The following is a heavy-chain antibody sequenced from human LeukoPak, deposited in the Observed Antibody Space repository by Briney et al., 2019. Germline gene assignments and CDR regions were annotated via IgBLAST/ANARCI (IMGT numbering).Heavy chain of an antibody. Sequence: GASVKVSCKASAYTFTSYDINWVRQATGQGLEWMGWMNPNSGNTGYAQRFQGRVTMTRDNSISTAYVELSNLTSEDTAVYFCARVSGFERRDSFSYWGQGTLVTVSS. D-gene: IGHD5-12*01. CDR1: AYTFTSYD. CDR2: MNPNSGNT. J-gene: IGHJ4*02. V-gene: IGHV1-8*01. CDR3: ARVSGFERRDSFSY.